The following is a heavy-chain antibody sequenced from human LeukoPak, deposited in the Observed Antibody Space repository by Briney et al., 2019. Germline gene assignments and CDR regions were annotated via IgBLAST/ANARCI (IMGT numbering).Heavy chain of an antibody. CDR2: ISYDGSNK. CDR1: GFTFSSYA. Sequence: PGRSLRLSCAASGFTFSSYAMHWVRQAPGKGLEWVAVISYDGSNKYYADSVKGRFTISRDDSTNTRYLQMNSLRAEDTAVYYCANLTGHSGYDSSLVQYYYYGMDVWGQGTTVTVSS. V-gene: IGHV3-30*04. J-gene: IGHJ6*02. D-gene: IGHD5-12*01. CDR3: ANLTGHSGYDSSLVQYYYYGMDV.